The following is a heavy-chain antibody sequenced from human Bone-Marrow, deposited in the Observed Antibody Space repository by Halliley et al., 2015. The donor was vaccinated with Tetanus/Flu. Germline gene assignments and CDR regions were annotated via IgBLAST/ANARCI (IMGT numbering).Heavy chain of an antibody. CDR2: IHYSGST. D-gene: IGHD7-27*01. CDR1: GGSIDSGTYY. CDR3: AREGWGSAGAFDI. J-gene: IGHJ3*02. V-gene: IGHV4-31*03. Sequence: GLVKPSQTLSLICTVSGGSIDSGTYYWSWIRQNPGQGLEWIGYIHYSGSTHYNLSLRSRLTISIDTSKNQFSLKLTTVTAADTAVYYCAREGWGSAGAFDIWGQGTMVTVSS.